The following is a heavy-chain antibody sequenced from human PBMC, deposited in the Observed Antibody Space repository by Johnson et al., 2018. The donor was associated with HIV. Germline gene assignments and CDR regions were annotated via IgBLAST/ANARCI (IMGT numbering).Heavy chain of an antibody. CDR1: GVTISDSY. Sequence: MLLVESGGGVVQPGRSLRLSCAASGVTISDSYMSWIRQAPGKGLEWVSYISSSGSTIYYADSVKGRFTISRDNAKNSLYLQMNSLRAEDTAVYYCARVGRLPSTFDIGGQGTMVTVSS. CDR3: ARVGRLPSTFDI. CDR2: ISSSGSTI. D-gene: IGHD3-16*01. J-gene: IGHJ3*02. V-gene: IGHV3-11*04.